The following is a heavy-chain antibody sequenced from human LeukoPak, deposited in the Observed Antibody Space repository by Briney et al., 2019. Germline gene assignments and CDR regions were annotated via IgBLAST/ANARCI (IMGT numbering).Heavy chain of an antibody. CDR3: ARARLPNAYFAY. Sequence: ASVKVPCKASGYTFTSYGISWVRQAPGLGLEWMGWISSYDGSTNYAEKFQDRLTVTTDTSTSTVYMELTSLRSDDTAVYYCARARLPNAYFAYWRQGTLVTVSS. V-gene: IGHV1-18*01. J-gene: IGHJ4*02. CDR1: GYTFTSYG. D-gene: IGHD4-11*01. CDR2: ISSYDGST.